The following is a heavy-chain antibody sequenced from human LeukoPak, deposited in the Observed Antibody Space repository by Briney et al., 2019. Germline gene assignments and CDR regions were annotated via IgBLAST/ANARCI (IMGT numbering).Heavy chain of an antibody. CDR2: ISGSGGST. CDR3: AKVREYDILTGYLDY. J-gene: IGHJ4*02. D-gene: IGHD3-9*01. CDR1: GFTFSSYA. Sequence: GGSLRLSCAASGFTFSSYAMSWVRQAPGKGLEWVSAISGSGGSTYYADYVQGRFTISRDNSKNTLYLQMNSLRAEDTAVYYCAKVREYDILTGYLDYWGQGTLVTVSS. V-gene: IGHV3-23*01.